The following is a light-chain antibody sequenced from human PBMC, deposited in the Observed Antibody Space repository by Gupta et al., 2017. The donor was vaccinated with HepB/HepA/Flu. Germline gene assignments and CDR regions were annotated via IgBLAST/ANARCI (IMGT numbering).Light chain of an antibody. V-gene: IGLV8-61*01. Sequence: QTVVTQEPSFSVSPGGTVTLTCGLNSGSVSTSHSPSWYQQTPGQTPRTLIYSTNIRSSGVPDRFSGSILGNKAALTITGAQADDESEDHCCLYMGRGISVFGGGTKLTVL. CDR2: STN. CDR3: CLYMGRGISV. J-gene: IGLJ3*02. CDR1: SGSVSTSHS.